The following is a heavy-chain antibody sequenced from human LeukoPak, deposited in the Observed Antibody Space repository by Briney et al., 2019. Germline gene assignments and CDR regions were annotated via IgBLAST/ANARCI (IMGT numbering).Heavy chain of an antibody. CDR2: INPSGGST. V-gene: IGHV1-46*01. CDR1: GYTFTSYY. D-gene: IGHD6-19*01. CDR3: ARERRIAVAGTGAFDI. J-gene: IGHJ3*02. Sequence: ASVKVSCKASGYTFTSYYMHWVRQAPGQGLEWMGIINPSGGSTSYAQKFQGRVTMTRNTSISTAYMELSSLRSEDTAVYYCARERRIAVAGTGAFDIWGQGTMVTVSS.